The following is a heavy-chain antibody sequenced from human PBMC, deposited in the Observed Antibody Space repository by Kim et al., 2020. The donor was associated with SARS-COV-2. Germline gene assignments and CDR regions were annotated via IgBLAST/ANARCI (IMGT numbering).Heavy chain of an antibody. D-gene: IGHD3-16*02. V-gene: IGHV3-11*05. CDR3: ARVGYDYVWGSYRDIYYYYGMDV. CDR1: GFTFSDYY. J-gene: IGHJ6*02. Sequence: GGSLRLSCAASGFTFSDYYMSWIRQAPGKGLEWVSYISSSSSYTNYADSVKGRFTISRDNAKNSLYLQMNSLRAEDTAVYYCARVGYDYVWGSYRDIYYYYGMDVWGQGTTVTVSS. CDR2: ISSSSSYT.